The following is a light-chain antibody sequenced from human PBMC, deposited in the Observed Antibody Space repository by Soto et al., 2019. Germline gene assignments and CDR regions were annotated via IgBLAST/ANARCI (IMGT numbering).Light chain of an antibody. CDR3: ATWDDSRNGV. J-gene: IGLJ1*01. CDR1: SSNIGAGYD. Sequence: QSVLTQPPSLSGAPGQRVIISCTGSSSNIGAGYDVHWYQQLPGAAPQLLIFDNNYRPSGVPDRFSGSKSGTSAYLAITGLQSEDEAHYYCATWDDSRNGVFGSGTKLTVL. V-gene: IGLV1-40*01. CDR2: DNN.